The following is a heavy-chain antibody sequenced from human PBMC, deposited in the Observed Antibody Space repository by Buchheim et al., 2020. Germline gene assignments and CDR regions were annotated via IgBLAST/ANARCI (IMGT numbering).Heavy chain of an antibody. CDR2: INWDDDK. Sequence: QVTLRESGPALVTPTQTLTLTCTFSGFSLNTNGMCVNWIRQPPGKAPEWLALINWDDDKFYSPPLKTRLTISKDASKNQVVLTMTNVDPVDTATYYCARTYLYDSGSFYNFDYWGQGTL. CDR1: GFSLNTNGMC. D-gene: IGHD3-10*01. J-gene: IGHJ4*02. V-gene: IGHV2-70*13. CDR3: ARTYLYDSGSFYNFDY.